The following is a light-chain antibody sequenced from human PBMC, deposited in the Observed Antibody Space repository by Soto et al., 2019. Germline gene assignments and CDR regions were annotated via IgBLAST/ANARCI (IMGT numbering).Light chain of an antibody. J-gene: IGKJ1*01. V-gene: IGKV3-15*01. CDR3: HQYYTWPRT. Sequence: EIVLTQSPGTLSLSPGERATLSFRASQSLTNNYFAWYQQKPGQAPRLVIHGASTRATDFPARFSGSGSGTEFTLTISSLQSEDIAVYYCHQYYTWPRTFGQGTKVDIK. CDR2: GAS. CDR1: QSLTNN.